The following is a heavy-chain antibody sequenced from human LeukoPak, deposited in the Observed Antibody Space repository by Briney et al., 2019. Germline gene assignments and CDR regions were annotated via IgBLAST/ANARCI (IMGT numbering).Heavy chain of an antibody. CDR2: IYYSGST. D-gene: IGHD6-6*01. V-gene: IGHV4-59*08. CDR1: GGSISSYY. CDR3: AREYSSSSWDDY. Sequence: SETLSLTCTVSGGSISSYYWSWIRQPPGKGLEWIGYIYYSGSTNYNPSLKSRVTISVDTSKNQFSLKLSSVTAADTAVYYCAREYSSSSWDDYWGQGTLVTVSS. J-gene: IGHJ4*02.